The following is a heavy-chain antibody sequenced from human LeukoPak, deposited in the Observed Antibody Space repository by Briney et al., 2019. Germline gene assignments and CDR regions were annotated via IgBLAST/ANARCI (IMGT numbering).Heavy chain of an antibody. V-gene: IGHV4-59*01. CDR2: IYYSGST. Sequence: ASETLSLTCTVSGGSISSYYWSWIRQPPGKGLEWIGYIYYSGSTNYNPSLKSRISISVDTSKNQFSLKLSSVTAADTAVYYCAREGLSGNYGDAFDIWGQGTKVTVSS. J-gene: IGHJ3*02. CDR1: GGSISSYY. D-gene: IGHD1-26*01. CDR3: AREGLSGNYGDAFDI.